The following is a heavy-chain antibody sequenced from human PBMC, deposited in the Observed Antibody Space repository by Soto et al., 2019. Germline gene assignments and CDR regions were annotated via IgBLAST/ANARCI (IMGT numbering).Heavy chain of an antibody. D-gene: IGHD3-22*01. V-gene: IGHV3-7*01. CDR2: IKQDGSEK. Sequence: PGGSLRLSCAASGFTFSNAWMSWVRQAPGKGLEWVANIKQDGSEKYYVDSVKGRFTISRDNAKDSLYLQMNSLRAEDTAVYYCARDSYFYDSSGYFYYWGQGT. CDR1: GFTFSNAW. CDR3: ARDSYFYDSSGYFYY. J-gene: IGHJ4*02.